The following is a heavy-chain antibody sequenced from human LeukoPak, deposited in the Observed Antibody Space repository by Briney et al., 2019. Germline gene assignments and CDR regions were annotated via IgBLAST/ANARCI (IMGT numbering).Heavy chain of an antibody. V-gene: IGHV4-39*07. CDR3: ARVPTVTFFDY. J-gene: IGHJ4*02. Sequence: PSETLSLTCTVSGGSMSSSSYYWGWLRQPPGKGLEWIGSIYYSGSTYQNPSLKSRVTISVDTSKNQFSLKLSSVTAADTAVYYCARVPTVTFFDYWGQGTLVTVSS. CDR1: GGSMSSSSYY. D-gene: IGHD4-17*01. CDR2: IYYSGST.